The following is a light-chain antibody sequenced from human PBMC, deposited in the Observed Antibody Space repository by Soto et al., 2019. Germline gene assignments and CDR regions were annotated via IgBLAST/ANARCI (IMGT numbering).Light chain of an antibody. J-gene: IGKJ3*01. CDR2: AAS. CDR3: QQLNGYPFT. CDR1: QDISSY. V-gene: IGKV1-9*01. Sequence: DIQLTQSPSFLSASVGDRVTITCRASQDISSYLAWYQQKLGKAPKLLISAASTLLSGVPSRFSGSGSGTECTLTISSLQPEDFAAYYCQQLNGYPFTFGPGTTVDIK.